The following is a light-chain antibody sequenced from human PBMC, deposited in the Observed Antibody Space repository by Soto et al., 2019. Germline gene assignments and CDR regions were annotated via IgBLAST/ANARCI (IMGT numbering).Light chain of an antibody. V-gene: IGKV1-39*01. CDR3: QQSYSTPHT. Sequence: DIQMTQSPSSLSASVGDRVTITCRASQSISSYLNWYQQKPGKAPKLLIYAASSLQSGVPSRFSGSGSGTDFNLTISSLQPEDFATDYCQQSYSTPHTFGQGTKLEIK. CDR2: AAS. CDR1: QSISSY. J-gene: IGKJ2*01.